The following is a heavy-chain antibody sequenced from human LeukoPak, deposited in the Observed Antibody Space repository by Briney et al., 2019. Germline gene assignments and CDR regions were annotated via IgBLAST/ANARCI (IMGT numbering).Heavy chain of an antibody. V-gene: IGHV3-53*01. D-gene: IGHD1-14*01. CDR1: GFTVSTNY. J-gene: IGHJ4*02. CDR3: ARGGGGGNPFDY. CDR2: IYSGGDT. Sequence: GGSLRLSCAVSGFTVSTNYMSWVRHAPGKGLEWVSVIYSGGDTYYADSMKGRFTASRDNSKNTLYLQMNSLRAEDTAVYYCARGGGGGNPFDYWGQGTLVTVSS.